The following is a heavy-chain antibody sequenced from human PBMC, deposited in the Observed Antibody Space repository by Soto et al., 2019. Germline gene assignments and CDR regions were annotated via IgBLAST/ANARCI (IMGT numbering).Heavy chain of an antibody. Sequence: SETLSLTCTVSGGSISSGGYYWSWIRQHPGKGLEWIGYIYYSGSTYYNPSLKSRVTITVDTSKNQFSLKRSSVTAADTAVYYCAREGGSYYDSSGYYYYYYYMDVWGKGTTVTVSS. CDR2: IYYSGST. CDR1: GGSISSGGYY. V-gene: IGHV4-31*03. J-gene: IGHJ6*03. D-gene: IGHD3-22*01. CDR3: AREGGSYYDSSGYYYYYYYMDV.